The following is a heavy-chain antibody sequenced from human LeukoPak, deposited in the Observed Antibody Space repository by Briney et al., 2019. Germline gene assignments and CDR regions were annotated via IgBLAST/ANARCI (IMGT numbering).Heavy chain of an antibody. CDR3: ARAPTPFYYDSSAYYSDF. V-gene: IGHV1-69*04. CDR2: LIPILGTA. J-gene: IGHJ4*02. CDR1: GGTFSNYA. Sequence: ASVKVSCKPSGGTFSNYAVNWVRQAPGQGLEWMGRLIPILGTANYAQKFLGRVTFTGDTSIRTAYMEVSSLTSEDTAVYYCARAPTPFYYDSSAYYSDFWGQGTLVTVSS. D-gene: IGHD6-25*01.